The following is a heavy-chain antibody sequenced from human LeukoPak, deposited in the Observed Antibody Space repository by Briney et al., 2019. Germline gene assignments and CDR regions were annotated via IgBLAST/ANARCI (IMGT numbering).Heavy chain of an antibody. CDR3: AKDPYYGSGSYYDY. J-gene: IGHJ4*02. Sequence: PGGSLRLSCAASGFTFSIYAMSWVRQAPGKGLEWVSAISGSGGSTYYADSVKGRFTISRDNSKNTLYLQMNSLRAEDTAVYYCAKDPYYGSGSYYDYWGQGTLVTVSS. CDR1: GFTFSIYA. D-gene: IGHD3-10*01. CDR2: ISGSGGST. V-gene: IGHV3-23*01.